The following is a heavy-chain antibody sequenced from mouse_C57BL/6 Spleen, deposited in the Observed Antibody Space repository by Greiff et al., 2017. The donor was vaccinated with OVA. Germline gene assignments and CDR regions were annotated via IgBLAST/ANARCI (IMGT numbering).Heavy chain of an antibody. CDR2: INPGSGGT. CDR3: QIHYEAMDN. D-gene: IGHD2-4*01. CDR1: GYPFTNYL. V-gene: IGHV1-54*01. Sequence: QVQLQQSGAELVRPGTSVKVSCQASGYPFTNYLIEWVKQRPGQGLEWIGVINPGSGGTNYNEKFKGKATLTADKSSSTAYMQLSSLTSEDSAVYCCQIHYEAMDNWGQGASGTAST. J-gene: IGHJ4*01.